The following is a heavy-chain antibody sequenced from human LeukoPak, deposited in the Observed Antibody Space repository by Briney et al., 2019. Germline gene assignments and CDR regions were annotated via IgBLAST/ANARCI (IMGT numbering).Heavy chain of an antibody. CDR3: AKVVNSGYYYYFDY. Sequence: GGSLRLSCAASGFTFNSYAMSWVRQAPGKGLEWVSAISSSGSGTYYPDSVKGRFTISRDNSKNTLYLQMNSLRVEDTAVYYCAKVVNSGYYYYFDYWGQGTLVAVSS. J-gene: IGHJ4*02. CDR2: ISSSGSGT. CDR1: GFTFNSYA. D-gene: IGHD3-22*01. V-gene: IGHV3-23*01.